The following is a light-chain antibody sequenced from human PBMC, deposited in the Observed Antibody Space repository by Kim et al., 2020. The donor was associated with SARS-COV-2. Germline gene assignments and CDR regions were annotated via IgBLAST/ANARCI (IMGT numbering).Light chain of an antibody. J-gene: IGKJ1*01. CDR3: QDYSTFSKT. V-gene: IGKV1-5*03. CDR2: KAS. Sequence: CRASQNIGTRLAWHQQKPGKAPKVVISKASNLESGVPTRFSGSGSGTEFTLTISSLQPDDFATYYCQDYSTFSKTFGQGTKVDIK. CDR1: QNIGTR.